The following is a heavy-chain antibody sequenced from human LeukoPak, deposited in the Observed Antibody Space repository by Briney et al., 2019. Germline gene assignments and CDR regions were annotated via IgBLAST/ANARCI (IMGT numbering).Heavy chain of an antibody. CDR2: IYYTGST. CDR3: ARGPQGVTRPEY. V-gene: IGHV4-39*01. CDR1: GGSIGSSTYF. J-gene: IGHJ4*02. Sequence: SETLSLTCTVSGGSIGSSTYFWGWIRQPPGKGLEWIGTIYYTGSTYYNPSLKSRVTISVDTSKNQFSLKVRSVTAADTAVYYCARGPQGVTRPEYWGQGTLVTVSS. D-gene: IGHD4-17*01.